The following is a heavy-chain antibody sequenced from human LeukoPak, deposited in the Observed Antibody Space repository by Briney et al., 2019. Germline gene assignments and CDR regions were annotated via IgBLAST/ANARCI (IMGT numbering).Heavy chain of an antibody. V-gene: IGHV1-18*01. CDR1: GYTFTSYG. CDR2: ISAYNGNT. CDR3: ARAWGYCSSTSCYYFDY. J-gene: IGHJ4*02. D-gene: IGHD2-2*01. Sequence: ASVKVSCKASGYTFTSYGISWVRQAPGQGLEWMGWISAYNGNTNYAQKLQGRVTMTTDTSTSTAYMELRSLRSDDTAVYYCARAWGYCSSTSCYYFDYWGQGTLVTVSS.